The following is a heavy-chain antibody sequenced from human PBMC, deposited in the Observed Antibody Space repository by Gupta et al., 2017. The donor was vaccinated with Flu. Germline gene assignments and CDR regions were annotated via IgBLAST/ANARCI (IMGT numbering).Heavy chain of an antibody. CDR3: SRDREYCSSTKGFIDYYVMDV. V-gene: IGHV3-33*01. CDR1: GFSLTTYG. Sequence: QVQLVESGGGVVQPGRSLRLSCAASGFSLTTYGMHWVRQAPGKGLEWVADIYYDGSNEDYADSVKGRFTISRDTSKNTLYLQMNSLRAEDTAVYYCSRDREYCSSTKGFIDYYVMDVWGQGTTVTVSS. CDR2: IYYDGSNE. J-gene: IGHJ6*02. D-gene: IGHD2-2*01.